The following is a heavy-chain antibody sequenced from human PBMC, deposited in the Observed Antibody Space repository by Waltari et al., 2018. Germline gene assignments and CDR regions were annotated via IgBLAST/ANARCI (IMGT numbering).Heavy chain of an antibody. CDR2: INHSRRT. CDR3: ARGLLHFNFWSKSEIGKEVYFDL. D-gene: IGHD3-3*01. J-gene: IGHJ4*02. Sequence: QVQLQQWGAGLLKPSETLSLTCGVSGGVLSGYYWSWIRQSSGKGLEWIAEINHSRRTNYNPSLKSRVNLSVDTPKNQFSLKFTSMTAADTAVYYCARGLLHFNFWSKSEIGKEVYFDLWGQGTLVTVSS. V-gene: IGHV4-34*01. CDR1: GGVLSGYY.